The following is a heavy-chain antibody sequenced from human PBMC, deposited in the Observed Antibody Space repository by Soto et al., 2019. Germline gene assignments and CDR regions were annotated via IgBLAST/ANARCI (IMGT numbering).Heavy chain of an antibody. J-gene: IGHJ6*02. CDR3: ARVRSRYGMDV. CDR1: GFTFSSYA. CDR2: ISYDGSNK. V-gene: IGHV3-30-3*01. Sequence: GGSLRLSCAASGFTFSSYAMHWVRQAPGKGLEWVAVISYDGSNKYYADSVKGRFTISRDNSKNTLYLQMNSLRAEDTAVYYCARVRSRYGMDVWGQGTTVTVSS.